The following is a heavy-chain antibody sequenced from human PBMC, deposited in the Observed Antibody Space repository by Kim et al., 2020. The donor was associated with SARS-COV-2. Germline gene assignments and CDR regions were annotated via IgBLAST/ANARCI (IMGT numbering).Heavy chain of an antibody. V-gene: IGHV1-3*01. D-gene: IGHD6-19*01. CDR1: GYTFTSYA. J-gene: IGHJ3*02. CDR2: INAGNGGT. Sequence: ASVKVSCKASGYTFTSYAIHWVRQAPRQRLEWMGWINAGNGGTKYSQKFQGRVTITRDTSASTAYMELSSLRSEDTTVYYCARSRAVAGPLDAFDIWGQGTMVTVSS. CDR3: ARSRAVAGPLDAFDI.